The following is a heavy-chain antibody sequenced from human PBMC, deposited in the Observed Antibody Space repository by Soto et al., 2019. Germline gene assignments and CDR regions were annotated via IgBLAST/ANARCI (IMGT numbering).Heavy chain of an antibody. D-gene: IGHD3-22*01. J-gene: IGHJ4*02. Sequence: SGPTLVNPTETLTLTCTVSGFSRIDPVIGVSWIRQPPGKALEWLAHIFSNDDKSYSTSLKSRVTISKDTSKSQVVLTMTNTDPVDTATYYCARVYDSSGYEYWGQGTLVTVS. CDR2: IFSNDDK. CDR3: ARVYDSSGYEY. V-gene: IGHV2-26*01. CDR1: GFSRIDPVIG.